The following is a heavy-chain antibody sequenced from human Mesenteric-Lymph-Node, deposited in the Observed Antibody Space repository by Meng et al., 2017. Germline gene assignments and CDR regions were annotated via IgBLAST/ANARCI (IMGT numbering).Heavy chain of an antibody. CDR2: ISWDGGST. J-gene: IGHJ6*02. CDR3: AKAGSSSWYHTSYGMDV. Sequence: GESLKISCAASGFTFDDYAMHWVRQAPGKGLEWVSLISWDGGSTYYADSVKGRFTISRDNSKNSLYLQMNSLRAEDTALYYCAKAGSSSWYHTSYGMDVWGQGTTVTV. V-gene: IGHV3-43D*03. CDR1: GFTFDDYA. D-gene: IGHD6-13*01.